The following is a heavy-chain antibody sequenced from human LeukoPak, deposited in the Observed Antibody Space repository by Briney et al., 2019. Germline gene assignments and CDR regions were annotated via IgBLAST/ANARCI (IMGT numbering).Heavy chain of an antibody. V-gene: IGHV4-39*07. CDR1: GGSITKNGYY. Sequence: SEPLSLTCSVSGGSITKNGYYWGWIRQSPETGLEWIGSMHYSGSTHYNPSLNSRVTISVDTSKNQFSLKLTSVTAADTAVYYCCGSGWFAGPFGYWGQGALVTVSS. J-gene: IGHJ4*02. D-gene: IGHD6-19*01. CDR2: MHYSGST. CDR3: CGSGWFAGPFGY.